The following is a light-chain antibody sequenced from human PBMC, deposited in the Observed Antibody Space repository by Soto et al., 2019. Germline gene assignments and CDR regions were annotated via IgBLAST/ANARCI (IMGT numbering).Light chain of an antibody. Sequence: DIQMTQSPSSLAASVGGRVTITCRASQNIGVYLNWYQKKPGKAPELLIHAASSLQSGVPSTFSGSGSGTDFALTISSLQPEDFATYYCHQTAANPWTLGQGTKVDIK. CDR2: AAS. CDR3: HQTAANPWT. J-gene: IGKJ1*01. CDR1: QNIGVY. V-gene: IGKV1-39*01.